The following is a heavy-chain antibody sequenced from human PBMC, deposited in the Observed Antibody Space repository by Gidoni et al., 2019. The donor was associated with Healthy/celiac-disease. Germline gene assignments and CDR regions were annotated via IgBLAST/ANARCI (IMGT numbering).Heavy chain of an antibody. J-gene: IGHJ4*02. V-gene: IGHV3-21*01. CDR2: ISSSSSYI. D-gene: IGHD5-12*01. CDR1: GFTFSSYS. CDR3: ARGDEVVATSFGY. Sequence: EVQLVESGGGLVKPGGSLRLSCAASGFTFSSYSMNWVRQAPGKGLEWVSVISSSSSYIYYADSVKGRFTISRDNAKNSLYLQMNSLRAEDTAVYYCARGDEVVATSFGYWGQGTLVTVSS.